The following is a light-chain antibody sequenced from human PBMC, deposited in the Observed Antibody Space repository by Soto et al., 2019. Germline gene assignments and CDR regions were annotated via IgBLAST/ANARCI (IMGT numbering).Light chain of an antibody. Sequence: DIQMTQSPSTLSASVGDRVTITCRASQSISSWLAWYQQKAGKAPKLLIYDASSLESGVPSRFSGSGSGTEFTLTISSLQPDDFATDYCQHYNSYSAFGQGTKLDIK. J-gene: IGKJ2*01. CDR3: QHYNSYSA. CDR2: DAS. CDR1: QSISSW. V-gene: IGKV1-5*01.